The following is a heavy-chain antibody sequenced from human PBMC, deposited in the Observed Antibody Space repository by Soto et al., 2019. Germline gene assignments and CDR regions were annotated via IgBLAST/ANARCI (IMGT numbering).Heavy chain of an antibody. J-gene: IGHJ6*02. Sequence: EVRLLESGGGLVQPGGSLRLYCAGSGFTSSNYSMSWVRQAPGKGLEWVSTTSGSGHYIQYRDSVKGLFTISRDNSKNTRYRQMNSLRAEVTSVHYCAGGAMVTPYYYGLDVWGQGTTVTVSS. V-gene: IGHV3-23*01. CDR1: GFTSSNYS. D-gene: IGHD5-18*01. CDR2: TSGSGHYI. CDR3: AGGAMVTPYYYGLDV.